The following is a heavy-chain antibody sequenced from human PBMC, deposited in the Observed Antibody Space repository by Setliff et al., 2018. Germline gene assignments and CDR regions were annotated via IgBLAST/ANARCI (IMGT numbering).Heavy chain of an antibody. CDR3: AKRGAVPGTTYHHFDN. Sequence: GGSLRLSCAASGFTFSTSTMSWVRQAPGKGLEWVSTSGMSGTTYYADSVKGRFTISRDNSKSTLYLQIDSLRAEDTALYYCAKRGAVPGTTYHHFDNWGQGTLVTVSS. J-gene: IGHJ4*02. V-gene: IGHV3-23*01. D-gene: IGHD1-1*01. CDR2: SGMSGTT. CDR1: GFTFSTST.